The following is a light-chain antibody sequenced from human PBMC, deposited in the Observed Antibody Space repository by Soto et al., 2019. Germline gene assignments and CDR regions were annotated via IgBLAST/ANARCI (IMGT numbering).Light chain of an antibody. J-gene: IGKJ1*01. Sequence: DIVMTQSPDSLAVSLGERATINCKSSQSVLYSPNNKNYVAWYQQKPGQPPRLLIHWASVRESGVPDRFSGSGSGTDFTLTISSLQAEDVAVYYCHLYYAVRTFGQGTKVEIK. CDR2: WAS. V-gene: IGKV4-1*01. CDR1: QSVLYSPNNKNY. CDR3: HLYYAVRT.